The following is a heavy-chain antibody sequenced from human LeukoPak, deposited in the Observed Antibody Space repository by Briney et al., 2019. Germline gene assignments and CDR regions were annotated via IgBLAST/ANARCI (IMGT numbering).Heavy chain of an antibody. J-gene: IGHJ4*02. CDR2: IKQDGSEM. CDR3: AKDHESDGYPCLDH. D-gene: IGHD2-21*01. CDR1: GFIFNNYR. Sequence: GGSLRLSCAVSGFIFNNYRMTWVRQAPGKGLEWVANIKQDGSEMYYVDSVKGRFTISRDNSRNTLDLQMSSLRAEDTAIYYCAKDHESDGYPCLDHWGQGTLVTVSS. V-gene: IGHV3-7*03.